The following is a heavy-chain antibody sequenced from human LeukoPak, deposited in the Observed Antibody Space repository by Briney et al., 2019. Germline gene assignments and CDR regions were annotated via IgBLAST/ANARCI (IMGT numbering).Heavy chain of an antibody. V-gene: IGHV4-59*01. J-gene: IGHJ5*02. CDR3: ARESWYYDSSGYLYNWFDP. Sequence: PSETLSLTCTVSGGSISSYYWSWIRQPPGKGLEWIGYIYYSGSTSYNPSLKSRVTISVDTSKNQFSPKLSSVTAADTAVYYCARESWYYDSSGYLYNWFDPWGQGTLVTVSS. D-gene: IGHD3-22*01. CDR2: IYYSGST. CDR1: GGSISSYY.